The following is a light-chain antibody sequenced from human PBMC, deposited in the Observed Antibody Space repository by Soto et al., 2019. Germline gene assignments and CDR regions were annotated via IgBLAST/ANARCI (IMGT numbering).Light chain of an antibody. V-gene: IGKV1-5*03. J-gene: IGKJ4*01. Sequence: DIHMTQSPSTLSASVGDRDTITCRASQSISSWLAWYQQKPGKAPKLLIYKASSLESGVPSRFSGSGSGTEFTLTISSLQPDDFATYYCQQYNSYPLTFGGGTKVDIK. CDR3: QQYNSYPLT. CDR2: KAS. CDR1: QSISSW.